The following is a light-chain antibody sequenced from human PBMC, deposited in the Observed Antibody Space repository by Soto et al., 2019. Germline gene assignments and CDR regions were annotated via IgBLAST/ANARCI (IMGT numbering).Light chain of an antibody. V-gene: IGLV1-44*01. J-gene: IGLJ2*01. CDR1: SSNIGSNA. CDR2: SNY. CDR3: AAWDLSREDVV. Sequence: QSVLTQPPSASGTPGQRVTISCSGSSSNIGSNAVYWYQQLPGTAPTLLIYSNYQRPSGVPDRFSGSKSGTSASLAISGLQSEDEADYYCAAWDLSREDVVFGGGTKVTVL.